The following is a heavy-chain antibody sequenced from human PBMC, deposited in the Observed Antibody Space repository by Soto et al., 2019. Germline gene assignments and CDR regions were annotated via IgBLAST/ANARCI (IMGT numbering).Heavy chain of an antibody. Sequence: AASVKVSCKASGYTFTIYGISWVRQAPGQGLEWMGWISAYNGNTNYAQKLQGRVTMTTDTSTSTAYMELRSLRSDDTAVYYCARDWSGYESVAFDIWGQGTMVTVSS. D-gene: IGHD3-3*01. J-gene: IGHJ3*02. CDR1: GYTFTIYG. CDR3: ARDWSGYESVAFDI. V-gene: IGHV1-18*01. CDR2: ISAYNGNT.